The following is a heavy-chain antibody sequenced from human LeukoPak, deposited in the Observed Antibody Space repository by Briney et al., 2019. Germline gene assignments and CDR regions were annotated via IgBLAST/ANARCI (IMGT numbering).Heavy chain of an antibody. Sequence: GASVKVSCKTSGNTFTDYDISWVRQATGQGLEWMGWMNPNGDNTGYAEKFQGRVTMTRTTNTVYMELNSLTSDDTAVYYCAIVPPYLYDARGSSRPGLGAQEPLVIVPS. V-gene: IGHV1-8*01. CDR3: AIVPPYLYDARGSSRPGL. CDR1: GNTFTDYD. D-gene: IGHD4/OR15-4a*01. CDR2: MNPNGDNT. J-gene: IGHJ4*02.